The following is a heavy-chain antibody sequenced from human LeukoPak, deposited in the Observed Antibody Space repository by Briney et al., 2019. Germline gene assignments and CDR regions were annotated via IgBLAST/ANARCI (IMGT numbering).Heavy chain of an antibody. D-gene: IGHD2-15*01. CDR3: ARGRYCSGGSCYGYGAFDI. CDR1: GASISSSNYY. CDR2: IYYSGST. J-gene: IGHJ3*02. V-gene: IGHV4-61*05. Sequence: SETLSLTCSVSGASISSSNYYWSWIRQPPGKGLEWIGYIYYSGSTSYNPSLKSRVTISVDTSKNQFSLKLSSVTAADTAVYYCARGRYCSGGSCYGYGAFDIWGQGTMVTVSS.